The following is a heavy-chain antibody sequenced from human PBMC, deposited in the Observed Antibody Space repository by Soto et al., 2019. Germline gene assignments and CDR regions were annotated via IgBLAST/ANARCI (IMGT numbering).Heavy chain of an antibody. J-gene: IGHJ4*02. D-gene: IGHD3-10*01. CDR2: ISYDGSNK. V-gene: IGHV3-30*18. CDR3: AKDEVLLWFGEFHGPDY. Sequence: GGSLRLSCAASGFTFSSYGMHWVRQAPGKGLEWVAVISYDGSNKYYADSVKGRFTISRDNSKNTLYLQMNSLRAEDTAVYYCAKDEVLLWFGEFHGPDYWGQGTLVTVSS. CDR1: GFTFSSYG.